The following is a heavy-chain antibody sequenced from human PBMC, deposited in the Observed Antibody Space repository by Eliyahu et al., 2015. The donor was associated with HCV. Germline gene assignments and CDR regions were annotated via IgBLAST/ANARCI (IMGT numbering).Heavy chain of an antibody. CDR1: GGSISSYY. V-gene: IGHV4-59*12. CDR3: ARRLNYYYGMDV. D-gene: IGHD2-8*01. Sequence: QVQLQESGPGLVKPSETLSLTCTXSGGSISSYYWSWIRQPPGKGLEWIGYIYYSGSTNYNPSLKSRVTISVDTSKNQFSLKLSSVTAADTAVYYCARRLNYYYGMDVWGQGTTVTVSS. CDR2: IYYSGST. J-gene: IGHJ6*02.